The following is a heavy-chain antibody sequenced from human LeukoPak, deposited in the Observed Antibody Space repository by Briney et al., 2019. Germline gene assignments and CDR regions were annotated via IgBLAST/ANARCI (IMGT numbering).Heavy chain of an antibody. CDR3: ASRGVLGDDAFDI. V-gene: IGHV4-61*01. CDR2: ISYTRST. CDR1: RGSVSSHRYY. Sequence: LPETLPLTCTVSRGSVSSHRYYWRCIRQPPAKELEWIGYISYTRSTNYNPSLQSRVTISVDTSKNPFSLKLSSVTAADTAVYYCASRGVLGDDAFDIWGQGTMVTVSS. D-gene: IGHD3-3*02. J-gene: IGHJ3*02.